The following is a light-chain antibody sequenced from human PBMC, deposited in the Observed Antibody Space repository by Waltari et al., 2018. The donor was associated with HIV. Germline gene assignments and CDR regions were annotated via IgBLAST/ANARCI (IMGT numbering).Light chain of an antibody. J-gene: IGLJ1*01. CDR3: DSRDSNNKHHV. Sequence: SSELTQDPAVSVALGQTVKITCQGDSLRQYSENWYQQKPVQAPLLFFYGRNNLQSYIPDRFSVSYSGNTASVTITGAQAEDEADYYCDSRDSNNKHHVFGTGTKLTV. V-gene: IGLV3-19*01. CDR1: SLRQYS. CDR2: GRN.